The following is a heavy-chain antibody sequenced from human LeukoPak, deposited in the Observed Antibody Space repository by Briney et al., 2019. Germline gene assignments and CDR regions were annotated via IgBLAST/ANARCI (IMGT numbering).Heavy chain of an antibody. V-gene: IGHV4-39*07. CDR1: GGSISSSVCY. Sequence: PWETLSLTCTVSGGSISSSVCYWGWIRQPPGKGLEWIGSISYSGSTYHNPSLKSRVTISVDTSKSQFSLKLSSVTAADTALYYCARDVDYSDSTWFDPWGQGTLVTVSS. J-gene: IGHJ5*02. D-gene: IGHD3-22*01. CDR3: ARDVDYSDSTWFDP. CDR2: ISYSGST.